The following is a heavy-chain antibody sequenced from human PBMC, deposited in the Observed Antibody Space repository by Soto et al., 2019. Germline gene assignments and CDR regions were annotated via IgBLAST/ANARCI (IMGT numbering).Heavy chain of an antibody. CDR3: ASHTLSSMTAEYFQH. Sequence: QVQLVQSGAEVKKPGSSVKVSCKASGGTSSSYAISWVRQAPGQGLEWMGGIIPIFGTANYAQKFQGRVTITADESTSTAYMELSSLRSEDTAVYYCASHTLSSMTAEYFQHWGQGTLVTVSS. CDR1: GGTSSSYA. CDR2: IIPIFGTA. D-gene: IGHD2-2*01. V-gene: IGHV1-69*01. J-gene: IGHJ1*01.